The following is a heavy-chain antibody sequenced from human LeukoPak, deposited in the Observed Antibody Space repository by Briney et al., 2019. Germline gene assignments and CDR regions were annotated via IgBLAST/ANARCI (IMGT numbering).Heavy chain of an antibody. CDR3: AKDTTGFGEFNCYYYGMDV. J-gene: IGHJ6*02. CDR2: ISGSGGST. CDR1: GFTFSSYA. Sequence: PGGSLRLSCAASGFTFSSYAMSWVRRAPGKGLEWVSAISGSGGSTYYADSVKGRFTISRDNSKNTLYLQMNSLRAEDTAVYYCAKDTTGFGEFNCYYYGMDVWGQGTTVTVSS. D-gene: IGHD3-10*01. V-gene: IGHV3-23*01.